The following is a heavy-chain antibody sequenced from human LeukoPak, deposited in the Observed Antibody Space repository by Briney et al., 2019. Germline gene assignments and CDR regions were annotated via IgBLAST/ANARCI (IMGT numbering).Heavy chain of an antibody. CDR1: GGTFSSYA. V-gene: IGHV1-8*03. CDR3: ARSYSGSYQSDS. Sequence: GASVKVSCKASGGTFSSYAISWVRQAPGQGLEWMGWMNPNSGNTGYAQKFQGRVTITRNTSISTAYMELSSLRSEDTAVYYCARSYSGSYQSDSWGQGTLVTVSS. J-gene: IGHJ4*02. CDR2: MNPNSGNT. D-gene: IGHD1-26*01.